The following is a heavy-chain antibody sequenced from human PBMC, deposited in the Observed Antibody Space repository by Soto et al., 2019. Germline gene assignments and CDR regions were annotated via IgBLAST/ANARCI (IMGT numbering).Heavy chain of an antibody. CDR2: ISSSSSYI. D-gene: IGHD3-10*01. Sequence: RRLSCAASGFTFSSYSMNWVRQAPGKGLEWVSSISSSSSYIYYADSVKGRFTISRDNAKNSLYLQMNSLRAEDTAVYYCARDYYGSGGFDIWGQGTMVTVSS. CDR3: ARDYYGSGGFDI. CDR1: GFTFSSYS. J-gene: IGHJ3*02. V-gene: IGHV3-21*01.